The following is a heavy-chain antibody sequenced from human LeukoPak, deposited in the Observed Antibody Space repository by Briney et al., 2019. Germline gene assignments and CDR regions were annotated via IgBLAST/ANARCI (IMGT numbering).Heavy chain of an antibody. CDR3: ARDRGYPSGNHFDY. D-gene: IGHD6-25*01. V-gene: IGHV1-2*02. J-gene: IGHJ4*02. CDR1: GYTFTASY. CDR2: INPNGGGT. Sequence: ASVKVSCKASGYTFTASYVHWVRQAPGQGLEWIGWINPNGGGTNCAQKFQGRVTLTRDMSISTAYMELSSLRSDDTAVYYCARDRGYPSGNHFDYWGQGTLVTVSS.